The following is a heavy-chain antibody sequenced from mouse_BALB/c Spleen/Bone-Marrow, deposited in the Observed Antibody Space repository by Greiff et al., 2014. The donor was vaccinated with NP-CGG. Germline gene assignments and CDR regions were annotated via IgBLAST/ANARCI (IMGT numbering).Heavy chain of an antibody. J-gene: IGHJ1*01. CDR1: GYTFTNYW. CDR3: ARERYGYDGWYFDV. V-gene: IGHV1S41*01. Sequence: DLVKPGASVKLSCKTSGYTFTNYWINWIKQRPGQGLEWLGRTAPGSGSTYYNEMFKVKAPLTVDTSSSTAYTQLSSLSSEDSAVYFCARERYGYDGWYFDVWGAGTTVTVSS. D-gene: IGHD2-2*01. CDR2: TAPGSGST.